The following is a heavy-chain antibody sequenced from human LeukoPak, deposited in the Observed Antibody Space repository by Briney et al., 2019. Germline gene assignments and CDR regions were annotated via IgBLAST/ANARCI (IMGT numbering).Heavy chain of an antibody. CDR2: IYYSGST. Sequence: SETLSLTRTVSGGSTSSYYWSWIRQPPGKGLEWIGYIYYSGSTNYNPSLKSRVTISVDTSKNQFSLKLSSVTAADTAVYYCARVLGGYYYYGMDVWGQGTTVTVSS. CDR1: GGSTSSYY. J-gene: IGHJ6*02. D-gene: IGHD4-23*01. CDR3: ARVLGGYYYYGMDV. V-gene: IGHV4-59*01.